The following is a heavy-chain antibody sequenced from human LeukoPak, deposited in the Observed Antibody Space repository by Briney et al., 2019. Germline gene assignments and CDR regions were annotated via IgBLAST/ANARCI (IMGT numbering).Heavy chain of an antibody. D-gene: IGHD3-3*01. CDR1: GFTFSSYG. Sequence: GGSLRLSCAASGFTFSSYGMHWVRQAPGKGLEWVAFIRYDGSNKYYADSVKGRFTISRDNSKNTLYLQMNSLRAKDTAVYYCAKDPPRFGVVIKNWFDPWGQGTLVTVSS. J-gene: IGHJ5*02. CDR2: IRYDGSNK. CDR3: AKDPPRFGVVIKNWFDP. V-gene: IGHV3-30*02.